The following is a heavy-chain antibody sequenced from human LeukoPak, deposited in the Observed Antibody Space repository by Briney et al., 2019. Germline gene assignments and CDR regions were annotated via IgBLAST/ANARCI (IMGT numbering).Heavy chain of an antibody. J-gene: IGHJ5*02. CDR2: FDPEDGET. CDR1: GYTLTELS. Sequence: GASVKVSCKVSGYTLTELSMHWVRQAPGKGLGWMGGFDPEDGETIYAQKFQGRVTMTEDTSTDTAYMELSSLRSEDTAVYYCATDYDSSGYPNWFDPWGQGTLVTVSS. CDR3: ATDYDSSGYPNWFDP. V-gene: IGHV1-24*01. D-gene: IGHD3-22*01.